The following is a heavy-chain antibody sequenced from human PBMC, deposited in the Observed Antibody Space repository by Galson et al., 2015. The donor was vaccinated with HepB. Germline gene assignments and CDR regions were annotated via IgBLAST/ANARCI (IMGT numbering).Heavy chain of an antibody. V-gene: IGHV5-51*01. J-gene: IGHJ3*02. D-gene: IGHD3-10*01. CDR3: ARQTYYYGSGSYYNSPDAFDI. CDR2: INPGDSDT. Sequence: QSGAEVKKPGESLKISCKGSGYSFTSYWISWVRQMPGKGLEWMGIINPGDSDTRYSPSFQGQVTISADKSISTAYLQWSSLKASDTAMYYCARQTYYYGSGSYYNSPDAFDIWGQGTMVTVSS. CDR1: GYSFTSYW.